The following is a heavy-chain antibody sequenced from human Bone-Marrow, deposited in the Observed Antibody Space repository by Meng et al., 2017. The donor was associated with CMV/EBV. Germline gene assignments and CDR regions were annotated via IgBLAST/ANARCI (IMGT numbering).Heavy chain of an antibody. CDR2: IYYSGTT. Sequence: SETLSLTCAVFGGSFSGYYWSWIRQPPGKGLEWIGNIYYSGTTYYNPSPKSRVTISVDTSKNQFALKLSYVTAADTAVYYCARSHRRYSGSYFSNLDVWGQGTMVT. V-gene: IGHV4-34*01. J-gene: IGHJ3*01. D-gene: IGHD1-26*01. CDR1: GGSFSGYY. CDR3: ARSHRRYSGSYFSNLDV.